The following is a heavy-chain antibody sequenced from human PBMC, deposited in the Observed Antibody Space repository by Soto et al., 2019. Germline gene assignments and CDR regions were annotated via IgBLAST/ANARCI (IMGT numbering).Heavy chain of an antibody. J-gene: IGHJ6*02. V-gene: IGHV3-21*01. Sequence: GGSLRLSCAASGFTFSSYSMNWVRQAPGKGLEWVSYISSSSSSIYYADSVKGRFTISRDNSKNTLYLQMNSLRAEDTAVYYCAKAIAARPYYYGMDVWGQGTTVTVSS. CDR2: ISSSSSSI. D-gene: IGHD6-6*01. CDR1: GFTFSSYS. CDR3: AKAIAARPYYYGMDV.